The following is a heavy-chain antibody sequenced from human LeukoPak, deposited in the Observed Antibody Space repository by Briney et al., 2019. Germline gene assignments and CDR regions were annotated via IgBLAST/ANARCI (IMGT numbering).Heavy chain of an antibody. V-gene: IGHV3-30*18. CDR1: GFSFISYG. D-gene: IGHD4-17*01. CDR3: AKRPSDYGDYVSYFDY. J-gene: IGHJ4*02. Sequence: GGSLRLSCAASGFSFISYGVHWVRQAPGKGLEWVGVISDDGRRKDYADSVKGRFTISRDNSKDTLYLQMNSLRAEDTAVYYCAKRPSDYGDYVSYFDYWGQGTLVTVSS. CDR2: ISDDGRRK.